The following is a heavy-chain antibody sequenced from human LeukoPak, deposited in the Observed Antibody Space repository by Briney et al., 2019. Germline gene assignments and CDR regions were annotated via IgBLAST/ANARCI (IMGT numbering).Heavy chain of an antibody. Sequence: GASVKVSFKAFGYPFTDYYMHWGRPGPGQGLEWMGWVNPNSGGTNYAQKFQGRVTMTRDTSISTAYMEVSRLRSDDTAVYYCATPTMVREVSPYYFDSWGQGTLVTVSS. CDR3: ATPTMVREVSPYYFDS. CDR1: GYPFTDYY. J-gene: IGHJ4*02. D-gene: IGHD3-10*01. CDR2: VNPNSGGT. V-gene: IGHV1-2*02.